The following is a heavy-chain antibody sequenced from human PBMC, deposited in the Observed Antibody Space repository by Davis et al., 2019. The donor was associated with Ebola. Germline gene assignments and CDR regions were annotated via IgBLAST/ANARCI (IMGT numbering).Heavy chain of an antibody. Sequence: PGGSLRLSCAASGFTFSSYAMTWVRQAPGRGLEWVSTISGSGGSTYYADSVKGRFTISRDNSKNTLYLQMNSLRAEDTAVYYCAKDLSDYSLPRYFDYWGRGTRVSVSS. CDR2: ISGSGGST. D-gene: IGHD4-11*01. CDR3: AKDLSDYSLPRYFDY. V-gene: IGHV3-23*01. J-gene: IGHJ4*02. CDR1: GFTFSSYA.